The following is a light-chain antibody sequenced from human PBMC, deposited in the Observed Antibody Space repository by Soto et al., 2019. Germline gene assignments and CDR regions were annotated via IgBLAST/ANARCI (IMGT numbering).Light chain of an antibody. CDR1: SSDVGGYNY. CDR3: SSYTSSDTYV. J-gene: IGLJ1*01. V-gene: IGLV2-14*01. CDR2: EVS. Sequence: QSALTQPASVSGSPGQSITISCTGTSSDVGGYNYVSWYQQHPGEAPKLMIYEVSNQPSGVSNRFSGSKSGNTASLTISGLHAEDEADDYCSSYTSSDTYVFGTGTKVTVL.